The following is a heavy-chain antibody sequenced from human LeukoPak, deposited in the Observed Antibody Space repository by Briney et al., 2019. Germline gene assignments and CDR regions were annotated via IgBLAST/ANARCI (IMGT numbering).Heavy chain of an antibody. J-gene: IGHJ4*02. CDR2: ISAYNGNT. CDR1: GYTFTSYG. Sequence: ASVKVSCKASGYTFTSYGISWVRQAPGQGLEWMGWISAYNGNTNYAQKLQGRVTMTTDTSTSTAYMELRSLRSDDTAVYYCARDLHYDFWSGYAPPPESYWGQGTLVTVSS. CDR3: ARDLHYDFWSGYAPPPESY. V-gene: IGHV1-18*01. D-gene: IGHD3-3*01.